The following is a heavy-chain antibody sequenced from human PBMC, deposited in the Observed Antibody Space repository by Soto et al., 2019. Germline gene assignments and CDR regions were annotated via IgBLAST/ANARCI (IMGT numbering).Heavy chain of an antibody. J-gene: IGHJ5*02. CDR1: GYTFTSYG. CDR3: ARGPRYCSSTSCFSGVTWFDP. Sequence: GASVKVSCKASGYTFTSYGISWVRQAPRQGLEWMGWISSYNGNTNYAQKVQGRVTMTTDKSTSTTYMELRSLRSDDTAVYYCARGPRYCSSTSCFSGVTWFDPWGQGTLVTVSS. CDR2: ISSYNGNT. D-gene: IGHD2-2*01. V-gene: IGHV1-18*04.